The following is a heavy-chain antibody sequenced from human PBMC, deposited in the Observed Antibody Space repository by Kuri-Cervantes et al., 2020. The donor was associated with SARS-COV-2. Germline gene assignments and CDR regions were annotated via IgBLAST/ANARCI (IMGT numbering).Heavy chain of an antibody. J-gene: IGHJ6*02. CDR3: ARRYGWSPGYSSSWYIAPNGMDV. D-gene: IGHD6-13*01. CDR2: INHSGST. V-gene: IGHV4-39*07. CDR1: GGSISSESYH. Sequence: SETLSLTCSVSGGSISSESYHWDWIRQPPGKGLEWIGEINHSGSTNYNPSLKSRVTISVDTSKNQFSLKLSSVTAADTAVYYCARRYGWSPGYSSSWYIAPNGMDVWGQGTTVTVSS.